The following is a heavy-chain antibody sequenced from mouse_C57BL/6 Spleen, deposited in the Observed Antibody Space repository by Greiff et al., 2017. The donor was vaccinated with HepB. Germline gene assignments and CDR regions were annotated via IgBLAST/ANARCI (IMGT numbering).Heavy chain of an antibody. J-gene: IGHJ3*01. CDR2: IDPSDSYT. CDR3: ARAGYGRSY. CDR1: GYTFTSYW. Sequence: VQLQQSGAELVKPGASVKLSCKASGYTFTSYWMQWVKQRPGQGLEWIGEIDPSDSYTNYNQKFKGKATLTVDPSSSTAYMQLSSLTSEDSAVYYCARAGYGRSYWGQGTLVTVSA. V-gene: IGHV1-50*01. D-gene: IGHD1-1*01.